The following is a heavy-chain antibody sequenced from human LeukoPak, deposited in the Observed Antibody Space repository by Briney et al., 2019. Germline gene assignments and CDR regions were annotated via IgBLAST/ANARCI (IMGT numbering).Heavy chain of an antibody. J-gene: IGHJ4*02. CDR1: GFTFSSYE. D-gene: IGHD4-17*01. V-gene: IGHV3-48*02. Sequence: GSLRLSCAASGFTFSSYEMNWVRQAPGKGLQWVSYISGSSRTIYYADSVKGRFTISRDNAKNSLYLQMNSLRDEDTAVYYCARDQDYGFDYWGPGTLVTVSS. CDR3: ARDQDYGFDY. CDR2: ISGSSRTI.